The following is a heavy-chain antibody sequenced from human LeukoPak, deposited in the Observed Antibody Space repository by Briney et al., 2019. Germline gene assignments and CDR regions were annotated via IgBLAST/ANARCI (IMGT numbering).Heavy chain of an antibody. CDR1: GFTFSSYW. J-gene: IGHJ4*02. V-gene: IGHV3-7*01. Sequence: PGGSLRLSCAASGFTFSSYWMSWLRQAPGKGLEWVANIKQDGSEKYYVDSVKGRFTISRDNAKNSLYLQMNSLRAEDTAVYYCAKGDSYGYGGSSDYWGQGTLVTVSS. CDR3: AKGDSYGYGGSSDY. D-gene: IGHD5-18*01. CDR2: IKQDGSEK.